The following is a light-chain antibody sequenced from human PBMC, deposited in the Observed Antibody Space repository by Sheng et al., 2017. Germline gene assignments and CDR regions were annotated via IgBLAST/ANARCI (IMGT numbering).Light chain of an antibody. CDR2: GAS. CDR3: QQYETWPLT. CDR1: QNINTK. Sequence: ETVMTQSPDTLSVSPGERATLSCRASQNINTKLAWYQQKTGQVPRLVIFGASTRATGVPDRFRGSGSGTDFTLTISSLQSADFAVYYCQQYETWPLTFGGGTKVEIK. V-gene: IGKV3-15*01. J-gene: IGKJ4*01.